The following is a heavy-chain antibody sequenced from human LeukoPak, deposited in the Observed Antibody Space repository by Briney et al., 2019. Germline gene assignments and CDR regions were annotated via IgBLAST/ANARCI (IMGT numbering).Heavy chain of an antibody. CDR2: ISSSSSYI. J-gene: IGHJ4*02. CDR1: GFTFLSYN. CDR3: ARDRIQLWLRGIDY. V-gene: IGHV3-21*01. Sequence: GGSLRLSCAASGFTFLSYNMNWVRQAPGKGLEWVSSISSSSSYIYYADSVKGRFTISRDNAKNSLYLQMNSLRAEDTAVYYCARDRIQLWLRGIDYWGQGTLVTVSS. D-gene: IGHD5-18*01.